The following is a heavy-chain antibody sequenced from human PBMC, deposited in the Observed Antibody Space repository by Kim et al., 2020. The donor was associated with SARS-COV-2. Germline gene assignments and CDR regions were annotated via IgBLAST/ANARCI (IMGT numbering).Heavy chain of an antibody. V-gene: IGHV1-18*01. CDR1: GYTFTSYG. Sequence: ASVKVSCKASGYTFTSYGISWVRQAPGQGLEWMGWISAYNGNTNYAQKLQGRVTMTTDTSTSTAYMELRSLRSDDTAVYYCARGGDYDYVWGSYRYTLPDYWGQGTLVTVSS. CDR3: ARGGDYDYVWGSYRYTLPDY. CDR2: ISAYNGNT. J-gene: IGHJ4*02. D-gene: IGHD3-16*02.